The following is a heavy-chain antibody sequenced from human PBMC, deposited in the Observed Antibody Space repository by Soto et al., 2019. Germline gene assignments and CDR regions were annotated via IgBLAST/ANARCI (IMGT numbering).Heavy chain of an antibody. CDR3: AKSPQRYCSGGSCYCFDY. V-gene: IGHV3-23*01. CDR1: GFTFSSYA. D-gene: IGHD2-15*01. CDR2: ISGGSGNI. J-gene: IGHJ4*02. Sequence: GGSLRLSCAASGFTFSSYAMSWVRQAPGKGLEWVSTISGGSGNIYHADSVKGRFIISRDNSKNTLFVQMNSLRAEDTAIYYCAKSPQRYCSGGSCYCFDYWGQGTLVTVSS.